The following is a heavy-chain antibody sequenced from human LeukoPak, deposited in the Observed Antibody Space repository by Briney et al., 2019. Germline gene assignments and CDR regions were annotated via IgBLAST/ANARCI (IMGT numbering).Heavy chain of an antibody. CDR3: ARLLFSGYYYDRSGYYAYAFDI. Sequence: SETLSLTCTVSGGSISSSSYYWGWIRQPPGKGLEWIGSIYYSGSTYYNPSLKSRVTISVDTSKSQFSLKLSSVTAADTAVYYCARLLFSGYYYDRSGYYAYAFDIWGQGTMVTVSS. CDR2: IYYSGST. V-gene: IGHV4-39*01. J-gene: IGHJ3*02. CDR1: GGSISSSSYY. D-gene: IGHD3-22*01.